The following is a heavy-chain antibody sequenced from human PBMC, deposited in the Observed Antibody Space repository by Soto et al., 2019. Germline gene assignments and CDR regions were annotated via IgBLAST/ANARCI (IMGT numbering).Heavy chain of an antibody. Sequence: QVQLVESGGGVVQPGRSLRLSCAASGFTFSSYGMHWVRQAPGKGLEWVAVISYDGSNKYYADSVKGRFTISRDNSKNPLYLQMNSLRAEGTAVYYCAKDRRPNYYYGMDVWGQGPKVTVSS. CDR3: AKDRRPNYYYGMDV. CDR2: ISYDGSNK. CDR1: GFTFSSYG. V-gene: IGHV3-30*18. D-gene: IGHD6-25*01. J-gene: IGHJ6*02.